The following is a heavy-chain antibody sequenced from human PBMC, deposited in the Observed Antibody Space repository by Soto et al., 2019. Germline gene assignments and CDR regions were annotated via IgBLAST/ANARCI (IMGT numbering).Heavy chain of an antibody. Sequence: QVQLVQSGAEVKKPGASVKVSCKASGYTFTSYGITWVRQAPGQGLEWMGWISAYNGNTNYAQKLQGRVTMTTYTSTSTAYMELRSLGSDDTAVDYCASTDSRPQDFDYWGQGTLVTVSS. CDR1: GYTFTSYG. CDR3: ASTDSRPQDFDY. V-gene: IGHV1-18*01. J-gene: IGHJ4*02. D-gene: IGHD6-13*01. CDR2: ISAYNGNT.